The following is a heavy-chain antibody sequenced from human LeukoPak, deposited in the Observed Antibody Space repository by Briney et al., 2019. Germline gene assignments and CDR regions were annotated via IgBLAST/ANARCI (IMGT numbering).Heavy chain of an antibody. CDR3: ARRGRSSSSGSGVGWYFDL. CDR2: IYYSGNT. Sequence: PSETLSLTCTVSGGSMRSHFWGCIRQPPGKGLEWIGYIYYSGNTNYNPSLKSRVSISVDTSKNQFSLKLSSVTAADTAVYYCARRGRSSSSGSGVGWYFDLWGRGTLVTVSS. D-gene: IGHD6-13*01. J-gene: IGHJ2*01. V-gene: IGHV4-59*11. CDR1: GGSMRSHF.